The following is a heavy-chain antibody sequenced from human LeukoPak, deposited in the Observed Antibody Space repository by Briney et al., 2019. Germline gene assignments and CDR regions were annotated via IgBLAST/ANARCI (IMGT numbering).Heavy chain of an antibody. D-gene: IGHD2-15*01. CDR1: GFTFSSYG. J-gene: IGHJ4*02. V-gene: IGHV3-30*18. CDR3: AKGSGVAATLVPFDY. Sequence: PGRSLRLSCAASGFTFSSYGMHWVRQAPGKGLEWVAVISYDGSNKYYADSVKGRFTISRDNSKNTLYLQMNSLRADDTAVYYCAKGSGVAATLVPFDYWGQGTLVTVSS. CDR2: ISYDGSNK.